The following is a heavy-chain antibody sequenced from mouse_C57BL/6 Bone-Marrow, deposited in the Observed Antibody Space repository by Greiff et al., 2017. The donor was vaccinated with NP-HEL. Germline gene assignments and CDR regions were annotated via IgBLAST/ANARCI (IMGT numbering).Heavy chain of an antibody. Sequence: EVHLVEFGEGLVKPGGSLKLSCAASGFTFSSYAMSWVRQTPEKRLEWVAYLSSGGDYIYYADTVKGRFTISRDNARNTLYLQMSRLKSEDTAMYYCTRVIYYGNYGVYYFDYWGQGTTLTVSS. CDR2: LSSGGDYI. CDR3: TRVIYYGNYGVYYFDY. V-gene: IGHV5-9-1*02. D-gene: IGHD2-1*01. J-gene: IGHJ2*01. CDR1: GFTFSSYA.